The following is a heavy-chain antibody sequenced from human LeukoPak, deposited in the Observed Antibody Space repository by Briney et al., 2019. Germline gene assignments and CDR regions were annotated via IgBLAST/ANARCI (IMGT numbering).Heavy chain of an antibody. D-gene: IGHD2-21*02. CDR3: TKDMDTSGHFRAHFHS. V-gene: IGHV3-9*01. CDR2: INWGGDDT. CDR1: GFTFNDFA. Sequence: GTSLRLSCSASGFTFNDFAMHWVRQPPGRGLEWVSGINWGGDDTAYADSVQGRFTISRHNAKQSLYLQMNSLRREDTAFYYCTKDMDTSGHFRAHFHSGGQGTLVAVSS. J-gene: IGHJ4*02.